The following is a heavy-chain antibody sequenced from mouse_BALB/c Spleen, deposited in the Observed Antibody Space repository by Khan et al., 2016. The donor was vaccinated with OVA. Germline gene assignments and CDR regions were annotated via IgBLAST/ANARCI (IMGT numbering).Heavy chain of an antibody. D-gene: IGHD2-14*01. CDR3: ARGGYSVFAY. Sequence: QVQLKESGPELVKPGASLKVSCKASGYTFTDYIIGWVKQSTRQGLEWIGDIFPGSDTPYYNEKFKDKATLTADKSSNTAYMQLSSLTSEDSAVXFCARGGYSVFAYRGQGTLVTVSA. CDR1: GYTFTDYI. CDR2: IFPGSDTP. J-gene: IGHJ3*01. V-gene: IGHV1-77*01.